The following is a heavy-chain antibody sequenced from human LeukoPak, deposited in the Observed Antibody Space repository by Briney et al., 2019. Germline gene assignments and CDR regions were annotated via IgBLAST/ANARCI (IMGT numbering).Heavy chain of an antibody. Sequence: GASVKVSCKASGYTFTSYGISWVRQAPGQGLEWMGWISAYNGNTNYAQKLQGRVTMTTDTSTSTAYMELRSLRSDDTAVYYCARDGGSGSYYSLYYYYYYMDVWGKGTTVTVSS. CDR2: ISAYNGNT. CDR1: GYTFTSYG. D-gene: IGHD3-10*01. V-gene: IGHV1-18*01. CDR3: ARDGGSGSYYSLYYYYYYMDV. J-gene: IGHJ6*03.